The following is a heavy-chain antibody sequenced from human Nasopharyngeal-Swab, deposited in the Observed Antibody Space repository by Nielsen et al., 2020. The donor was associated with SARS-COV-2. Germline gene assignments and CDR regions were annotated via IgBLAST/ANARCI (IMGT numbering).Heavy chain of an antibody. J-gene: IGHJ6*03. Sequence: SRAASGFTFSSYGMHWVRQAPGKGLEWVAVIWYDGSNKYYADSVKGRFTISRDNSKNTLYLQMNSLRAEDTAVYYCARDGSGSYYWYYYMDVWGKGTTVTVSS. CDR2: IWYDGSNK. CDR1: GFTFSSYG. D-gene: IGHD3-10*01. CDR3: ARDGSGSYYWYYYMDV. V-gene: IGHV3-33*01.